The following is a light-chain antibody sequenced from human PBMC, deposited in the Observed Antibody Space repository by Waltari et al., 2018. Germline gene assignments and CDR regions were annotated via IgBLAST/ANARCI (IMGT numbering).Light chain of an antibody. V-gene: IGKV4-1*01. CDR2: WAS. J-gene: IGKJ3*01. Sequence: DIVMAQSPDSLAVSLGERANINCKSSQSIINRHNGQSYLAWYQHKPGQPPKLLIHWASTRESGVPDRFSGSGSGTDFTLTISSLQAEDVAIYYCQQYHTSPFTFGPGTKVDI. CDR1: QSIINRHNGQSY. CDR3: QQYHTSPFT.